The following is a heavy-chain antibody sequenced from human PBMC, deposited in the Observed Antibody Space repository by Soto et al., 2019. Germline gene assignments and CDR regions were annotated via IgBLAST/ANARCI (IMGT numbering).Heavy chain of an antibody. CDR1: GFTFSSYG. Sequence: QVQLVESGGGVVQPGRSLRLSRAASGFTFSSYGMHWVRQAPGKGLEWVAVIWYDGSNKYYADSVKGRFTISRDNSKNTLYLQMNSLRAEDTAVYYCARDYDFWSGYLPDAFDIWGQGTMVTVSS. CDR2: IWYDGSNK. D-gene: IGHD3-3*01. CDR3: ARDYDFWSGYLPDAFDI. V-gene: IGHV3-33*01. J-gene: IGHJ3*02.